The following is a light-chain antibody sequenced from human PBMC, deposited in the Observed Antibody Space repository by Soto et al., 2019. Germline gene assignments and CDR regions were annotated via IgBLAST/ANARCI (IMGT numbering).Light chain of an antibody. J-gene: IGKJ5*01. V-gene: IGKV4-1*01. CDR1: QTILYSSYNKYC. CDR2: WAS. Sequence: DIVMTQSPDSLAVSLGERATINCRSSQTILYSSYNKYCLAWYQQKPGQSPQLLIHWASTRQSGVSDRFTGGGSGTDFTLNIYNVQAEDAAIYYCQQYYTVPVTFGQGTRLEVK. CDR3: QQYYTVPVT.